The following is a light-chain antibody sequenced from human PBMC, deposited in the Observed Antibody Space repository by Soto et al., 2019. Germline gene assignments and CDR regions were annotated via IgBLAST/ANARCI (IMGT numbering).Light chain of an antibody. CDR2: EVS. Sequence: HSVLTQPASVSGSPGQSITISCTGTSSDVGAYTYVSWYQQHPGKAPKLMIFEVSDRPSGVSNRFSGSKSGNTASLTISGLQAEDEADYYCSSYTTSNTLVFGGGTKLTVL. J-gene: IGLJ2*01. CDR1: SSDVGAYTY. V-gene: IGLV2-14*01. CDR3: SSYTTSNTLV.